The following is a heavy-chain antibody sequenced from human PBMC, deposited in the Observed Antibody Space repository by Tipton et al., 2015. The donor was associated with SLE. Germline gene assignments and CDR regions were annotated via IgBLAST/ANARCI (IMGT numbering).Heavy chain of an antibody. CDR2: IYYSGST. CDR1: GGSISSYY. CDR3: ARGRVDTAMLTWFDP. D-gene: IGHD5-18*01. Sequence: TLSLTCTVSGGSISSYYWSWIRQPPGKGLEWIGDIYYSGSTNYNPSLKSRVTISIDTSKNLFSLKLSSVTAADTAVYYCARGRVDTAMLTWFDPWGQGTLVTVSS. V-gene: IGHV4-59*01. J-gene: IGHJ5*02.